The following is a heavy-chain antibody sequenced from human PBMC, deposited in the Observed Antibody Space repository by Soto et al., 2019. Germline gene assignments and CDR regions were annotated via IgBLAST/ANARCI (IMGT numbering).Heavy chain of an antibody. J-gene: IGHJ4*02. D-gene: IGHD2-21*01. CDR3: ARQVYSFVTPIDF. CDR1: RFTFNNFP. Sequence: AGSLTLSRSASRFTFNNFPMGWVRPPPGKGLEWVSYISGASNYIYYADSVKGRFTISRDNAKNAVSLQMNSLRDEDTAVYYCARQVYSFVTPIDFWGQGTLVTVSS. CDR2: ISGASNYI. V-gene: IGHV3-48*02.